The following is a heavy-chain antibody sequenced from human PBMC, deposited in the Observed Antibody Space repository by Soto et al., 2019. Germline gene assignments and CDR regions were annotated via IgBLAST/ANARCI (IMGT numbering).Heavy chain of an antibody. CDR2: IHGSGETT. J-gene: IGHJ3*02. V-gene: IGHV3-23*01. CDR1: GFTFSTYP. Sequence: EEQLLESGGGLVQPGGSLRLSCAASGFTFSTYPMTWVRQAPGKGLEWVSSIHGSGETTYYAESVKGRFIISRDNSKNTLFLQMNSLRPEETAVYYCARQERDHDAFNIWGQGTMVTVSS. CDR3: ARQERDHDAFNI.